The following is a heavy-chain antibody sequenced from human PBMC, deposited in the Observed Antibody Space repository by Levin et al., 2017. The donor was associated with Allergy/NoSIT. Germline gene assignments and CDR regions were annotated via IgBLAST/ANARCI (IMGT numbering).Heavy chain of an antibody. CDR3: ARGNIVATVDPTKSYYYYYGMDV. CDR1: GGTFSSYA. Sequence: SVKVSCKASGGTFSSYAISWVRQAPGQGLEWMGGIIPIFGTANYAQKFQGRVTITADESTSTAYMELSSLRSEDTAVYYCARGNIVATVDPTKSYYYYYGMDVWGQGTTVTVSS. J-gene: IGHJ6*02. CDR2: IIPIFGTA. D-gene: IGHD5-12*01. V-gene: IGHV1-69*13.